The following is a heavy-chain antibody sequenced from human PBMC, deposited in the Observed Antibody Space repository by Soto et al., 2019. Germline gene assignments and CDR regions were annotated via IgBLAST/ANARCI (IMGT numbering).Heavy chain of an antibody. V-gene: IGHV4-30-4*01. CDR2: IYYSGST. Sequence: SETLSLTCTVSGGSISSGDYYWSWIRKPPGKGLEWIGYIYYSGSTYYNPPLKSRVTISVDTSKNQFSLKLSSVTAADTAVYYCARDTDTAMVTEYYGMDVWGQGTTVTVSS. D-gene: IGHD5-18*01. CDR3: ARDTDTAMVTEYYGMDV. CDR1: GGSISSGDYY. J-gene: IGHJ6*02.